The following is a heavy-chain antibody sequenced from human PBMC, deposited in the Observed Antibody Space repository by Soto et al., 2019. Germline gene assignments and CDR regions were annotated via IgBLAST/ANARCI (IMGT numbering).Heavy chain of an antibody. CDR2: IIPIFGTA. CDR3: ARKIFGVGHTYYYYGMDV. Sequence: GASVKVSCKASGGTFSSYAISWVRQAPGQGLEWMGGIIPIFGTANYAQKFQGRVTITADESTSTAYMELSSLRSEVTAVYYCARKIFGVGHTYYYYGMDVWGQGTTVTVSS. J-gene: IGHJ6*02. D-gene: IGHD3-3*01. CDR1: GGTFSSYA. V-gene: IGHV1-69*13.